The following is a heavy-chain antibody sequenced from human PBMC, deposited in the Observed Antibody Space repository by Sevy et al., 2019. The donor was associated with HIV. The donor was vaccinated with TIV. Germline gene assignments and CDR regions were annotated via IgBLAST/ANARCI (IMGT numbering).Heavy chain of an antibody. D-gene: IGHD2-2*01. CDR2: IIPIFGTA. V-gene: IGHV1-69*13. J-gene: IGHJ3*02. CDR3: ARGIVVPAAFTCDAFDI. Sequence: ASVKVSCKASGGTFSSYAISWVRQAPGQGLEWMGGIIPIFGTANYAQKFQGRVTITADESTSTAYMELSSLRSEDTAVYYCARGIVVPAAFTCDAFDIWGQGTMVTVSS. CDR1: GGTFSSYA.